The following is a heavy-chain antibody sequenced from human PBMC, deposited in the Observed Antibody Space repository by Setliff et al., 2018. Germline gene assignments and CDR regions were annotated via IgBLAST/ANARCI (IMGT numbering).Heavy chain of an antibody. V-gene: IGHV1-69*05. Sequence: SVKVSCKASGGTFSNIGISWVRQAPGQGLEWMGGIIPLFGTTNYAQEFQGRVTITTDESTNTAYMELRALTSDDTAVYYCATDVNQWDPTYMDVWGEGTTVTVSS. CDR2: IIPLFGTT. CDR1: GGTFSNIG. J-gene: IGHJ6*03. CDR3: ATDVNQWDPTYMDV. D-gene: IGHD1-26*01.